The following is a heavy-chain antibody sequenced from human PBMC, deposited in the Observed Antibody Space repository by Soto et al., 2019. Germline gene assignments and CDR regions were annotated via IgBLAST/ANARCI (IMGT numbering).Heavy chain of an antibody. Sequence: SETLSLTCAVSGGSISSSNWWSWVRQPPGKGLEWIGEIYHSGSTNYNPSLKSRVTISVGKSKNQFSLKLSSVTAADTAVYYCARDTDYVWGSYRYTGWYFDLWGRGTLVTVSS. D-gene: IGHD3-16*02. CDR3: ARDTDYVWGSYRYTGWYFDL. V-gene: IGHV4-4*02. J-gene: IGHJ2*01. CDR2: IYHSGST. CDR1: GGSISSSNW.